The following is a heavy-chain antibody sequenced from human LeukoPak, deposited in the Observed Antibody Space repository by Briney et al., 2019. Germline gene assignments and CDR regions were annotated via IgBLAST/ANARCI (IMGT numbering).Heavy chain of an antibody. CDR2: INHSGST. J-gene: IGHJ5*02. CDR1: GGSFSGYY. Sequence: PSETLSLTCAVYGGSFSGYYWSWIRQPPGKGLEWIGEINHSGSTNYNPSLKSRVTISVDTSKNQFSLKLSSVTAADTAVYYCARDKPEFSYYDIPKSDWFDPWGQGTLVTVSS. D-gene: IGHD3-9*01. CDR3: ARDKPEFSYYDIPKSDWFDP. V-gene: IGHV4-34*01.